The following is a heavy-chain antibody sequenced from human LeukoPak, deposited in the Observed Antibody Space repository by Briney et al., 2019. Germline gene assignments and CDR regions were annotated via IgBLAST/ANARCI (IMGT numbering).Heavy chain of an antibody. Sequence: SETLSLTCTVSGGSISSYYWSWIRQPPGKGLEWIGSIYHSGSTYYNPSLKSRVTISVDTSKNQFSLKLSSVTAADTAVYYCASGEVGLFDYWGQGTLVTVSS. CDR1: GGSISSYY. D-gene: IGHD3-16*01. CDR3: ASGEVGLFDY. CDR2: IYHSGST. V-gene: IGHV4-59*08. J-gene: IGHJ4*02.